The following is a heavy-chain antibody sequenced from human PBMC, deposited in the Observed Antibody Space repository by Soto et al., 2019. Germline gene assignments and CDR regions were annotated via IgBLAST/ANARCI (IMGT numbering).Heavy chain of an antibody. V-gene: IGHV1-46*01. CDR3: ARGDNDY. Sequence: ASVKVSCKASGYTFTNYYVQWVRQAPGQGLEWMGVIHPDGGHTTYSQKFQDRVTMTRDTFTSTIYMELSSLRSEDTAVYCCARGDNDYWGQGTLVTVSS. CDR1: GYTFTNYY. J-gene: IGHJ4*02. CDR2: IHPDGGHT.